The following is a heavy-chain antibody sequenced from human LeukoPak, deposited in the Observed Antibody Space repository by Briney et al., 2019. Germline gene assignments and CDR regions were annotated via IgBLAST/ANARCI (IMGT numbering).Heavy chain of an antibody. V-gene: IGHV1-2*06. CDR1: GYTFTVYY. Sequence: ASVTVSCTASGYTFTVYYMHWVRQAPGQGLEWMGRINPNSGGTNYAQKFQGRVTMTRDTSISTAYMELSRLRSDDTAVYYCARMFRGDSEYDPWGQGTLVTVSS. CDR2: INPNSGGT. J-gene: IGHJ5*02. CDR3: ARMFRGDSEYDP. D-gene: IGHD2-21*02.